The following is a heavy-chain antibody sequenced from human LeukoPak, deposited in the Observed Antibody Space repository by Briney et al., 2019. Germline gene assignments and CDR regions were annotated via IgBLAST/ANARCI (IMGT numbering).Heavy chain of an antibody. CDR2: IYYSGST. D-gene: IGHD3-10*01. CDR1: GGSISSSSYY. V-gene: IGHV4-39*01. Sequence: SETLSLTCTVSGGSISSSSYYWGWIRQPPGKGLEWIGSIYYSGSTYYNPSLKSRVTISVDTSKNQFSLKLSSVTAADTAVYYCARYYGSGSYYPYYYYYMDVWGKGTTVTISS. CDR3: ARYYGSGSYYPYYYYYMDV. J-gene: IGHJ6*03.